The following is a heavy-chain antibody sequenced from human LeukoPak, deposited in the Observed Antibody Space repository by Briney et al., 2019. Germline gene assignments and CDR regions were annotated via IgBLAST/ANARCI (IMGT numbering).Heavy chain of an antibody. J-gene: IGHJ3*02. CDR1: GYSISSGYY. V-gene: IGHV4-38-2*02. CDR2: INHSGST. CDR3: ARDGISGTTVFDI. D-gene: IGHD1-20*01. Sequence: SETLSLTCTVSGYSISSGYYWGWIRQPPEKGLEWIGSINHSGSTYYNPSLKSRVTISVDTSKNQFSLKVSSVTAADTAVYYCARDGISGTTVFDIWGQGTMVTVSS.